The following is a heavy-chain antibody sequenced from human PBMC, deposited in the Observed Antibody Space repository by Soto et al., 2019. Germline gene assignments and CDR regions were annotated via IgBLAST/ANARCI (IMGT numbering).Heavy chain of an antibody. V-gene: IGHV1-69*01. Sequence: QVQLVQSGAEVKKPGSSVKVSCKASGGTFSNYAISWVRQAPGQGLEWMGGIIPISGTANYAQKFQGRVTITAGESTSTDYMELSSLRSEYTAVYYWARSQGSSTSLEIYYYYYYGMDVWGQGTTVTVSS. D-gene: IGHD2-2*01. CDR2: IIPISGTA. CDR1: GGTFSNYA. J-gene: IGHJ6*02. CDR3: ARSQGSSTSLEIYYYYYYGMDV.